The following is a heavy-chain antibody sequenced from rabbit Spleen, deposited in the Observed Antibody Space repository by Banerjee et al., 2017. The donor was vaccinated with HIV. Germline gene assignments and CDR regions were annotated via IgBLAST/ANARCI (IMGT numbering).Heavy chain of an antibody. D-gene: IGHD8-1*01. J-gene: IGHJ4*01. CDR3: ARADNSDITYWDL. Sequence: QQQLEESGGGLVKPGGTLTLTCKASGFDFSSSYWIYWVRQAPGKGLEWIACIVAGSSGSTYYASWAKGRFTISKTSSTTVTLEMTSLTAADTATYFCARADNSDITYWDLWGPGTLVTVS. V-gene: IGHV1S45*01. CDR2: IVAGSSGST. CDR1: GFDFSSSYW.